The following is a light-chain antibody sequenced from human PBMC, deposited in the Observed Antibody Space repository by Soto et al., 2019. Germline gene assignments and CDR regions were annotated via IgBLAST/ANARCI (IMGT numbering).Light chain of an antibody. V-gene: IGLV2-11*01. CDR2: DVS. CDR3: CSYGGGRTPLG. CDR1: RSDVGGYKY. Sequence: QSALTQPRSVSGSPGQSVAISCTGSRSDVGGYKYVSWYQQFPGKAPKLIIYDVSRRPSGVPDRFSGSKSGNTASLTISGIQAADEGHSYCCSYGGGRTPLGFGGGTKVTVL. J-gene: IGLJ2*01.